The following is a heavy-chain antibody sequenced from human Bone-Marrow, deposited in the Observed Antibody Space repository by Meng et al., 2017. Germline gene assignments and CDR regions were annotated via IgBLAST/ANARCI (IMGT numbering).Heavy chain of an antibody. J-gene: IGHJ6*02. V-gene: IGHV4-34*01. CDR1: GGSFSGYY. D-gene: IGHD3-3*01. CDR2: INHSGST. CDR3: ARVSRDYDFLGPYGMDV. Sequence: SETLSLTCAVYGGSFSGYYWSWIRQPPGKGLEWIGEINHSGSTNYNPSLKSRVTISVDTSKNQFSLKLSSVTAADTAVYYCARVSRDYDFLGPYGMDVWGQGTMVTVSS.